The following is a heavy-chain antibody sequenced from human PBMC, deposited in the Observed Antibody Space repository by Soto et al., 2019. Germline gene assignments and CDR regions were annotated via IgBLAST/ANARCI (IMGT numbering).Heavy chain of an antibody. CDR1: GFIFSPYA. D-gene: IGHD6-6*01. V-gene: IGHV3-23*01. Sequence: EVQLLQTGGGLVQPGGSLSLSCAASGFIFSPYAMNWVRQAPGKGLEWVSAISSSGDSAYYAESVRGRFTISRDNSKNTLYLQMNSLRAEDTAVYYCAKSSDSSSFWYFDLWGRGTLVTVSS. J-gene: IGHJ2*01. CDR2: ISSSGDSA. CDR3: AKSSDSSSFWYFDL.